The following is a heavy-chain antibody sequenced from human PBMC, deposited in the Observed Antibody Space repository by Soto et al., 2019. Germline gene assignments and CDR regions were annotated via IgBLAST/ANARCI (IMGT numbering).Heavy chain of an antibody. CDR2: ISYDGSNK. CDR3: ARGTMDYDILTGYYNRDYVWGSYRYPLDY. D-gene: IGHD3-9*01. Sequence: VQLVESGGGVVQPGRSLRLSCAASGFTFSSYAMHWVRQAPGKGLEWVAVISYDGSNKYYADSVKGRFTISRDNSKNTLYLQMNSLRAEDTAVYYCARGTMDYDILTGYYNRDYVWGSYRYPLDYWGQGTLVTVSS. J-gene: IGHJ4*02. CDR1: GFTFSSYA. V-gene: IGHV3-30-3*01.